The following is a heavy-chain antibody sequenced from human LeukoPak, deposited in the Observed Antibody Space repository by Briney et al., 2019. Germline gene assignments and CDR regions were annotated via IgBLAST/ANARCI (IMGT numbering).Heavy chain of an antibody. J-gene: IGHJ6*03. Sequence: SETLSLTCAVYGGSFSGYYWSWIRQPPGKGLEWIGYIYYSGSTNYNPSLKSRVTISVDTSKNQFSLKLSSVTAADTAVYYCARTGYDRGFKYYYYYYMDVWGKGTTVTVSS. CDR2: IYYSGST. V-gene: IGHV4-59*01. CDR3: ARTGYDRGFKYYYYYYMDV. CDR1: GGSFSGYY. D-gene: IGHD5-12*01.